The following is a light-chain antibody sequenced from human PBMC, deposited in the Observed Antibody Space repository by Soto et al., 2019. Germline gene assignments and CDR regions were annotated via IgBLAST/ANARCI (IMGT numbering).Light chain of an antibody. CDR2: GND. J-gene: IGLJ1*01. CDR1: SSNIGAGYD. Sequence: QSVLTQPPSVSGAPGQRVTISCTGSSSNIGAGYDVHWYQQLPGKAPKLLIYGNDNRPSGVPERFSGSKSGTSASLAITGLRADDEAHYYCQSYGSSPSANFVFGTGTKVTVL. V-gene: IGLV1-40*01. CDR3: QSYGSSPSANFV.